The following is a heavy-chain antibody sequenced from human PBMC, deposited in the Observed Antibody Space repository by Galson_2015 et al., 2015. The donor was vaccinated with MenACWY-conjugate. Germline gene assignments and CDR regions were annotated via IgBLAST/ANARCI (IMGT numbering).Heavy chain of an antibody. J-gene: IGHJ6*03. CDR2: ICDDGSYK. CDR1: GFTFGTYG. V-gene: IGHV3-33*08. D-gene: IGHD3-3*01. Sequence: SLRLSCAASGFTFGTYGIHWVRQAPAKGLEWVAFICDDGSYKYYADSVKGRFTISRDNSKNTLYLQMNSLRAEDTAVYYCARVFDTWYMEVWGKGTTVTVSS. CDR3: ARVFDTWYMEV.